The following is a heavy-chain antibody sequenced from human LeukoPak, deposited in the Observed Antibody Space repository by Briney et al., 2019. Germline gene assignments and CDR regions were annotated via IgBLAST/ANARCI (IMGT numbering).Heavy chain of an antibody. CDR3: ARVSQTPAYYYTSGYYYHGY. V-gene: IGHV1-8*01. Sequence: VKVSCKASGFTFSAYDINWVRQAPGQGLEWMGWMNPNSGNTGLAQKFQGRVTMTRDTSINTAYMELSNLRSEDTAVYYCARVSQTPAYYYTSGYYYHGYWGQGTRVTVSS. CDR1: GFTFSAYD. J-gene: IGHJ4*02. D-gene: IGHD3-22*01. CDR2: MNPNSGNT.